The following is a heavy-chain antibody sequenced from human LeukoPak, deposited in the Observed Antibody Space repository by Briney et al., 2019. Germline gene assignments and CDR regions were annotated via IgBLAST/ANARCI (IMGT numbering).Heavy chain of an antibody. CDR2: INPNSGGT. V-gene: IGHV1-2*02. CDR3: ARAEGAFRVDY. J-gene: IGHJ4*02. CDR1: GFTFTGYY. D-gene: IGHD1-26*01. Sequence: GGSLRLSCAASGFTFTGYYMHWVRQAPGQGLEWMGWINPNSGGTNYAQKFQGRVTMTRDTSISTAYMELSRLRSDDTAVYYCARAEGAFRVDYWGQGTLVTVSS.